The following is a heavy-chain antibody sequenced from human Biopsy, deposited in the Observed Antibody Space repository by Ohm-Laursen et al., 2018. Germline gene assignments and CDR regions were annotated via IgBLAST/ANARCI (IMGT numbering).Heavy chain of an antibody. J-gene: IGHJ6*02. Sequence: TLSLTCTVSVGPISSDYWSWLRQTPGKGLEWIGYIYYSGCTNYNPSLKSRVTISVDTSKNQFPLRLNSVTAADTAVYYCARATNSTGWPYYYFYGMDVWGQGTTVTVSS. CDR3: ARATNSTGWPYYYFYGMDV. V-gene: IGHV4-59*01. CDR1: VGPISSDY. D-gene: IGHD2/OR15-2a*01. CDR2: IYYSGCT.